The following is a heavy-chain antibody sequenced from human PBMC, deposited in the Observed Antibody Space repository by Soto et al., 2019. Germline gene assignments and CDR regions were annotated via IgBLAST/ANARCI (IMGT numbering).Heavy chain of an antibody. J-gene: IGHJ4*02. CDR2: IIPIFGTA. D-gene: IGHD6-13*01. CDR1: GGTFSSYA. Sequence: QVQLVQSGAEVKKPGSSVKVSCKASGGTFSSYAISWVRQAPGQGLEWMGGIIPIFGTANYAQKFQGRVTLTADESTSTAYMELSSLRSEDTAVYYCARVGAIAAVKGPKKYYFDYWGQGTLVTVSS. CDR3: ARVGAIAAVKGPKKYYFDY. V-gene: IGHV1-69*12.